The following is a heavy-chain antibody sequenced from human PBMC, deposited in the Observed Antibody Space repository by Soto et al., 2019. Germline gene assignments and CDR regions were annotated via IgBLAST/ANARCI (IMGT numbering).Heavy chain of an antibody. CDR1: GFTFSSYD. V-gene: IGHV3-13*04. J-gene: IGHJ4*02. Sequence: GGSLRLSCAASGFTFSSYDMHWVRQATGKGLEWVSAIGTAGDTYYPGSVKGRFTISRENAKNSLYLQMNSLRAGDTAVYYCARAGYYYDSSGYYHFDYWGQGTLVTVSS. D-gene: IGHD3-22*01. CDR2: IGTAGDT. CDR3: ARAGYYYDSSGYYHFDY.